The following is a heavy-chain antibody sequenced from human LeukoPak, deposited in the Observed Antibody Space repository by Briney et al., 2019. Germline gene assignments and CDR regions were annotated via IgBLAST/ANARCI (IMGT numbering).Heavy chain of an antibody. CDR1: GFTFSSYA. D-gene: IGHD7-27*01. CDR3: AKELDWGQQYYFDY. J-gene: IGHJ4*02. CDR2: TSGSGGST. Sequence: LSGGSLRLSCAASGFTFSSYAMSWVRQAPGKGLEWVSATSGSGGSTYYADSVKGRFTISRDNSKNTLYLQMNSLRAEDTAVYYCAKELDWGQQYYFDYWGQGTLVTVSS. V-gene: IGHV3-23*01.